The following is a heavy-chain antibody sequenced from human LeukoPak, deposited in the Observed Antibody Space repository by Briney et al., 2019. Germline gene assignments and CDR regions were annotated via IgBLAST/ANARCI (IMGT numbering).Heavy chain of an antibody. CDR2: IYHSGST. CDR1: GGSISSSNW. CDR3: ASWAMVKGFDY. J-gene: IGHJ4*02. V-gene: IGHV4-4*02. D-gene: IGHD5-18*01. Sequence: SETLSLTCAVSGGSISSSNWWSWVRQPPGKGLEWIGEIYHSGSTDYNPSLKSRVTISVDKSKNQFSLKLTSVTAADTAVYYCASWAMVKGFDYWGQGTLVTVSS.